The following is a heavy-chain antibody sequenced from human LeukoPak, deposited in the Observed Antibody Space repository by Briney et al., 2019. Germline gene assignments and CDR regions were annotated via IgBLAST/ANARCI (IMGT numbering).Heavy chain of an antibody. CDR2: INHSGST. D-gene: IGHD2-2*02. V-gene: IGHV4-34*01. CDR1: GGSISSYY. CDR3: ARGRCSSTSCYSPSTGWFDP. J-gene: IGHJ5*02. Sequence: SETLSLTCTVSGGSISSYYWSWIRQPPGKGLEWIGEINHSGSTNYNPSLKSRVTISVDTSKNQFSLKLSSVTAADTAVYYCARGRCSSTSCYSPSTGWFDPWGRGTLVTVSS.